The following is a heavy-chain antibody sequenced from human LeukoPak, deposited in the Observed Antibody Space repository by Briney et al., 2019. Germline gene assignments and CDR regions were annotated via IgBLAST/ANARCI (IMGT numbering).Heavy chain of an antibody. CDR3: ARVPRYSSSWYPGNWFDP. V-gene: IGHV1-69*13. D-gene: IGHD6-13*01. CDR1: GGTFSSYA. Sequence: SVKVSCKASGGTFSSYAISWVRQAPGQGLEWMGGIIPIFGTANYAQKFQGRVTITADESTSTAYMELSSLRSEDTAVYYCARVPRYSSSWYPGNWFDPWGQGTLVTVSS. J-gene: IGHJ5*02. CDR2: IIPIFGTA.